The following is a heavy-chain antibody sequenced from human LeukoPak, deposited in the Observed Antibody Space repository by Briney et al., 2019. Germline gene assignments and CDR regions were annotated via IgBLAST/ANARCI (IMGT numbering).Heavy chain of an antibody. CDR3: ALPRALADYDILTGPEYNWFDP. D-gene: IGHD3-9*01. CDR2: ISAYNGNT. J-gene: IGHJ5*02. CDR1: GYTFTGYG. V-gene: IGHV1-18*01. Sequence: GASVKVSCKASGYTFTGYGISWVRQAPGQGLEWMGWISAYNGNTNYAQKLQGRVTMTTDTSTSTAYMELRGLRSDDTAVYYCALPRALADYDILTGPEYNWFDPWGQGTLVTVSS.